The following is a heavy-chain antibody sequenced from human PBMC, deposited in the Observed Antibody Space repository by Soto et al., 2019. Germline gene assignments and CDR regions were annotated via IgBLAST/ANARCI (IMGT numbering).Heavy chain of an antibody. Sequence: EVQLLESGGGLVQPGGSLRLSCAASGFTSSSYAMSWVRQAPGKGLEWVSAISGSGGSTYYADSVKGRFTISRDNSKNTLYLQMNSLRAEDTAVSYCAKGGARYFDWFDYWGQGTLVTVSS. CDR2: ISGSGGST. CDR3: AKGGARYFDWFDY. V-gene: IGHV3-23*01. J-gene: IGHJ4*02. D-gene: IGHD3-9*01. CDR1: GFTSSSYA.